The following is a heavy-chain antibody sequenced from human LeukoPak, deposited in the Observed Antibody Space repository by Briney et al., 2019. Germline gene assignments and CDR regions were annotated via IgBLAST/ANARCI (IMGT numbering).Heavy chain of an antibody. CDR2: ISTYNGNT. J-gene: IGHJ3*02. Sequence: ASVKVSCKASGYTFTSYGISWVRQAPGQGLEWMGWISTYNGNTNYAQKLQGRVTMTTDTSTSTAYMELSSLRSEDTAVYYCARGKGDVDTAMERPIDAFDIWGQGTMVTVSS. CDR1: GYTFTSYG. V-gene: IGHV1-18*01. D-gene: IGHD5-18*01. CDR3: ARGKGDVDTAMERPIDAFDI.